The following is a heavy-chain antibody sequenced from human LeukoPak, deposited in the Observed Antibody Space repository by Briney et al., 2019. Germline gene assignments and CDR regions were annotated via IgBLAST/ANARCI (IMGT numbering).Heavy chain of an antibody. CDR3: ARDRVVASTFYYGMDV. Sequence: SETLSLTCTVSGGSINRGDYYWTWIRQSPGKGLEWIGYIYYSGSTHYNPSLKSRLIISIDTSKNQFSLKLTSVTAADTAVYYCARDRVVASTFYYGMDVWGQGTTVTVSS. J-gene: IGHJ6*02. CDR1: GGSINRGDYY. V-gene: IGHV4-30-4*01. D-gene: IGHD2-15*01. CDR2: IYYSGST.